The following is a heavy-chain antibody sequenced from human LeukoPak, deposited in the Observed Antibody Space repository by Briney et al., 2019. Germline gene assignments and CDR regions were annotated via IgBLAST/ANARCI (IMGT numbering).Heavy chain of an antibody. CDR3: AKSLIGYFRGFDC. Sequence: PGGSLRLSCAASGFTFSTYAMSWARQAPGKGLEWVSAISGSGGDTFYANSLKGRFTISRDNSRDTLYLQMNSLRAEDTAVYYFAKSLIGYFRGFDCWGQGTLVTVSS. D-gene: IGHD3-9*01. V-gene: IGHV3-23*01. J-gene: IGHJ4*02. CDR2: ISGSGGDT. CDR1: GFTFSTYA.